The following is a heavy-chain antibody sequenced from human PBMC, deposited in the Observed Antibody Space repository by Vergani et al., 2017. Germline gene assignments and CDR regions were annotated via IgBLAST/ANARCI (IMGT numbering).Heavy chain of an antibody. CDR2: IQSKTDGGTT. J-gene: IGHJ6*02. V-gene: IGHV3-15*01. Sequence: EVQLVESGGGLVKPGGSLRLSCAASGFTFSNAWMRWVRQAPGKGLECVGRIQSKTDGGTTDYAAPVKGRFTISRDDSKNTLYLQMNSLKTEETDVYYCTETYYYDSIGYRLPYSMDFWGQGTTVTVSS. CDR1: GFTFSNAW. CDR3: TETYYYDSIGYRLPYSMDF. D-gene: IGHD3-22*01.